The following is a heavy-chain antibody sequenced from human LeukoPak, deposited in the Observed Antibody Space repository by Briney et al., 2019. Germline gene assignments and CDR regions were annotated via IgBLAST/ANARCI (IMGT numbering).Heavy chain of an antibody. Sequence: GGSLRLSCAASGFIVSSKYMSWVRQAPGKGLEWVSVIYSGGNTYYTDSVKGRFTISRDNAKNSLYLQMNSLRAEDTAVYYCARDLVYDFWSGFYGMDVWGQGTTVTVSS. V-gene: IGHV3-66*01. CDR2: IYSGGNT. J-gene: IGHJ6*02. CDR3: ARDLVYDFWSGFYGMDV. D-gene: IGHD3-3*01. CDR1: GFIVSSKY.